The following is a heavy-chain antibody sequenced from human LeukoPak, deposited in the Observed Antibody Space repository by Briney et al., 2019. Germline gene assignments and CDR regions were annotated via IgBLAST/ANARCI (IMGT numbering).Heavy chain of an antibody. Sequence: VKASDKDSGYNLTSLALDWVRNTKGKRLEWMGWINAGNGNTKYSQKFQGRVTITRDTSASTAYMELSSLRSEDTAVYYCARDYKYSSSWYYFDYWGQGTLVTVSS. CDR1: GYNLTSLA. CDR3: ARDYKYSSSWYYFDY. J-gene: IGHJ4*02. V-gene: IGHV1-3*01. D-gene: IGHD6-13*01. CDR2: INAGNGNT.